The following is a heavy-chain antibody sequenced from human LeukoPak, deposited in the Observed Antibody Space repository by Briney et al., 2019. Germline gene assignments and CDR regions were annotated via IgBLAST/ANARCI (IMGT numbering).Heavy chain of an antibody. V-gene: IGHV3-48*02. CDR1: GFTFSSYA. CDR2: ISTTSSRI. D-gene: IGHD1-26*01. J-gene: IGHJ4*02. CDR3: ARDRPGVGAIDY. Sequence: GGSLRLSCAASGFTFSSYAMNWVRLAPGKGLEWVSYISTTSSRIYYADSVKGRFTISRDSANNSLYLQMNSLRDGDTAVYYCARDRPGVGAIDYWGQGALVTVSS.